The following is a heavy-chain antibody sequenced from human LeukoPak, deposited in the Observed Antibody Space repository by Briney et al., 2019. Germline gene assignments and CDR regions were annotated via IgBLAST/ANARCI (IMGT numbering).Heavy chain of an antibody. CDR1: GFTFSSYE. Sequence: GGSLRLSCAASGFTFSSYEMNWVRQAPGRGLEWVSYISGSGVTMYYADSVKGRFTISRDDAKNSLYLQMNSLKAEDTAVYYCAREDIRLDYFDYWGQGTLVTVSS. J-gene: IGHJ4*02. CDR2: ISGSGVTM. D-gene: IGHD6-19*01. V-gene: IGHV3-48*03. CDR3: AREDIRLDYFDY.